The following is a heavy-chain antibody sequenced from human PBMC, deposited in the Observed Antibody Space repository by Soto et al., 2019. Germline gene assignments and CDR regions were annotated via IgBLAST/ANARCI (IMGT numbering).Heavy chain of an antibody. D-gene: IGHD6-19*01. CDR2: IWFDGNNK. V-gene: IGHV3-33*01. CDR3: ARDSMAVAGAPYYYYGMDV. J-gene: IGHJ6*02. CDR1: GFPFRSYP. Sequence: QLVESGGGVVQPGRSLRLSCAASGFPFRSYPMHWVRQAPGKGLEWVAVIWFDGNNKYYADSVKGRFTISRDNTKNTLYLQMNSLRPEDTAVYYCARDSMAVAGAPYYYYGMDVWGQGTTVTVSS.